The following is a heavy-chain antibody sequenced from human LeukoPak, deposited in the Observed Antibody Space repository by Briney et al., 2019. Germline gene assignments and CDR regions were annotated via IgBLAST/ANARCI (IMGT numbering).Heavy chain of an antibody. CDR1: GGSISSGDYY. J-gene: IGHJ3*02. V-gene: IGHV4-30-4*01. D-gene: IGHD4-17*01. CDR2: IYYSGST. Sequence: SETLSLTCTVSGGSISSGDYYWSWIRQPPGKRLEWIGYIYYSGSTYYNPSLKSRVTISVDTSKTQFSLRLSSVIAADTAVYYCARDHDYGDYVRAFDIWGQGTMVTVSS. CDR3: ARDHDYGDYVRAFDI.